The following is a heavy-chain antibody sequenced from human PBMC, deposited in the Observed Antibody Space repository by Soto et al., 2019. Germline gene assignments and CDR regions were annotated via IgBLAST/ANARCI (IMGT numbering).Heavy chain of an antibody. CDR2: ISSSGSTI. D-gene: IGHD5-18*01. CDR3: ARVLSGYSYGNNWFDP. Sequence: GGSLRLSCAASGFTFSDYYMSWIRQAPGKGLEWVSYISSSGSTIYYADSVKGRFTISRDNAKNSLYLQMNSLRAEDTAVYYCARVLSGYSYGNNWFDPWGQGTLVTVSS. CDR1: GFTFSDYY. J-gene: IGHJ5*02. V-gene: IGHV3-11*01.